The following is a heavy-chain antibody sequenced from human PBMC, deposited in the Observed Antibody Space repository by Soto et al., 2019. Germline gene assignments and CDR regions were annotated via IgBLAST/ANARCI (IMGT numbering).Heavy chain of an antibody. CDR3: ASYTAMIYGMDV. CDR2: IYHSGNT. Sequence: PSETLSLTCAVSGGSISSSNWWSWVRQPPGKGKEWIGEIYHSGNTNYNPNIKSQDTISVEKYKKQYNQKMRYETAADTAVYYCASYTAMIYGMDVWGQGTTVS. J-gene: IGHJ6*02. D-gene: IGHD5-18*01. V-gene: IGHV4-4*02. CDR1: GGSISSSNW.